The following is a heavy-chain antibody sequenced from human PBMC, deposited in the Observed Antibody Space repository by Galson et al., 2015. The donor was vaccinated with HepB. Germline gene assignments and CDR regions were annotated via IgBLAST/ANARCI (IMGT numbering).Heavy chain of an antibody. D-gene: IGHD3-22*01. J-gene: IGHJ6*02. CDR2: IDWDDDK. CDR1: GFSLSTSGMC. V-gene: IGHV2-70*11. CDR3: ARIRSLYDSSGYYGGHYYGMDV. Sequence: PALGKPTQTLTLTCTFSGFSLSTSGMCVSWIRQPPGKALEWLARIDWDDDKYYSTSLKTRLTISKDTSKNQVVLTMTNMDPVDTATYYCARIRSLYDSSGYYGGHYYGMDVWGQGTTVTVSS.